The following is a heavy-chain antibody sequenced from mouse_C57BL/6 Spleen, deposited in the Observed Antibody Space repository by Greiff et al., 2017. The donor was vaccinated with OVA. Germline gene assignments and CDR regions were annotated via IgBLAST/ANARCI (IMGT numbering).Heavy chain of an antibody. CDR3: ARDGGSYLYYFDY. Sequence: QVQLQQPGTELVKPGASVKLSCKASGYTFTSYWMHWVKQRPGQGLEWIGNINPSNGGNNYNEKFKSKATLTVDKSSSTAYMQLSSLTSEDTAVYYCARDGGSYLYYFDYWGKGTTLTVSS. D-gene: IGHD1-1*02. CDR1: GYTFTSYW. V-gene: IGHV1-53*01. CDR2: INPSNGGN. J-gene: IGHJ2*01.